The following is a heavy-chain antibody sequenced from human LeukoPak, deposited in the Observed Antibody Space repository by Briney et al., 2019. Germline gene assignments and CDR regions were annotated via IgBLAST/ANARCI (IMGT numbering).Heavy chain of an antibody. V-gene: IGHV3-48*02. J-gene: IGHJ4*02. CDR1: GFTFSTYS. Sequence: PGGSLRLSCAASGFTFSTYSMNWVRQAPGKGLEWVSYISSRSRTKYYADSVKGRFTISRDNAKNSLNLQMNSLRDEDTAVYYCVTRYSPQDLDYWGRGTLVTVSS. D-gene: IGHD2-2*02. CDR2: ISSRSRTK. CDR3: VTRYSPQDLDY.